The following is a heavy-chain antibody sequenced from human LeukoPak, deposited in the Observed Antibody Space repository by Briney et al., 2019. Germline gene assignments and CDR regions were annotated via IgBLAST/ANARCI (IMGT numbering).Heavy chain of an antibody. CDR1: GFTFSSYA. D-gene: IGHD1-26*01. Sequence: PGGSLRLSCSASGFTFSSYAMHWVRQAPGKGLEYVSAISSNGGSTYYADSVKGRFTISRDDAKNLLYLQMNSLRAGDTAIYYCVRDQDEDRGSTTFDRWGQGTLVTVSS. J-gene: IGHJ4*02. V-gene: IGHV3-64*04. CDR3: VRDQDEDRGSTTFDR. CDR2: ISSNGGST.